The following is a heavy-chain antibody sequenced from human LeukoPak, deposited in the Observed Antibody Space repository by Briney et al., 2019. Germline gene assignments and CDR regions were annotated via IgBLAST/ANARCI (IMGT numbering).Heavy chain of an antibody. J-gene: IGHJ4*02. Sequence: GGSLRLSCAASGFTFDDYAMHWVRQAPGKGLEWVSLISGDGGSTYCADSVKGRFTISRDNSKNSLYLQMNSLRTEDTALYYCAKDTSGDYGGNQWGQGTLVTVSS. CDR1: GFTFDDYA. V-gene: IGHV3-43*02. CDR2: ISGDGGST. D-gene: IGHD4-23*01. CDR3: AKDTSGDYGGNQ.